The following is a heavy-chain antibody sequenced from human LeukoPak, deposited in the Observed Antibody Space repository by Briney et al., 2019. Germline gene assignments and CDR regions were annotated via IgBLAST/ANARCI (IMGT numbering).Heavy chain of an antibody. J-gene: IGHJ4*02. CDR2: ISSDSSTI. V-gene: IGHV3-48*03. D-gene: IGHD3-22*01. CDR3: AKRGVVIRVILVGFHKEAYYFDS. Sequence: GGSLRLSCAASGFTFSDYEMNWVRQAPGKGLEWVAYISSDSSTIYYADSVQGRFTISRDNAKNTLYLQMNSLRAEDAAVYFCAKRGVVIRVILVGFHKEAYYFDSWGQGALVTVSS. CDR1: GFTFSDYE.